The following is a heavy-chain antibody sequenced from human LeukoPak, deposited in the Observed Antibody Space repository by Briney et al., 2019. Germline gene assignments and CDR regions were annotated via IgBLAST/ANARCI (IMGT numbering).Heavy chain of an antibody. J-gene: IGHJ4*02. D-gene: IGHD3-3*01. CDR1: GYTFTGHY. Sequence: ASVKVSCKASGYTFTGHYMNWVRQAPAQGLEWMRWIKPKSGATTYAQKFQGRVTMTRDTSINTAYLELSSLTSDDTAIYYCARVREWEEISGAIPDYFDYWGQGTLVTVSS. CDR3: ARVREWEEISGAIPDYFDY. V-gene: IGHV1-2*02. CDR2: IKPKSGAT.